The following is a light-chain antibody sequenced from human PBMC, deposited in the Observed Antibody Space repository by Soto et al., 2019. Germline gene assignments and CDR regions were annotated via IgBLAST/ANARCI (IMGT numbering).Light chain of an antibody. CDR1: QTISRY. V-gene: IGKV3-11*01. CDR3: QHRNNWPLT. CDR2: DAS. Sequence: EIVLTQSPATLSLSPGERATLSCRASQTISRYLAWYQQRPGQAPRLLIYDASNRATDIPARFSCSGSGTDFTLTISSLEPEDFAVYYCQHRNNWPLTFGGGTKVEIK. J-gene: IGKJ4*01.